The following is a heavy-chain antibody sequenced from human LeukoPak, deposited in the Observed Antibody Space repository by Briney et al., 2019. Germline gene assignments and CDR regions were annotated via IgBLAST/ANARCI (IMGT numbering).Heavy chain of an antibody. Sequence: SETLSLTCTVSGGSISSSSYYWGWIRQPPGKGLEWIGSIYYSGSTYYNPSLKSRVTISVDTSKNQFSLKLSSVTAANTAVYYRARHMAAAGSYYFDYWGQGTLVTVSS. D-gene: IGHD6-13*01. CDR1: GGSISSSSYY. V-gene: IGHV4-39*01. CDR2: IYYSGST. J-gene: IGHJ4*02. CDR3: ARHMAAAGSYYFDY.